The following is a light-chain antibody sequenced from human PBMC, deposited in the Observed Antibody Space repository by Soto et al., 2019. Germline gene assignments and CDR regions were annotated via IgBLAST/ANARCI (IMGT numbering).Light chain of an antibody. V-gene: IGKV3-15*01. CDR3: RQYHNLWA. Sequence: IVMTQSPATLSVYPGERATLSCRASQNIYSNVAWYQQKPGQAPRLLIYRASTRATGIPARFSGSGSGTELTLTISSLQSEDFTVYSCRQYHNLWAFGQGTKVDIK. CDR1: QNIYSN. J-gene: IGKJ1*01. CDR2: RAS.